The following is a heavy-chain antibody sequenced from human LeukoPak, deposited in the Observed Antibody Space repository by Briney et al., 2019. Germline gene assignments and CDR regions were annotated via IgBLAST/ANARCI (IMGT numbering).Heavy chain of an antibody. CDR2: IIPILGIA. J-gene: IGHJ6*02. D-gene: IGHD3-10*01. CDR1: GGAFSSYA. V-gene: IGHV1-69*04. Sequence: SVKVSCKASGGAFSSYAISWVRQAPGQGLEWMGRIIPILGIANYAQKFQGRVTITADKSTSTAYMELSSLRSEDTAVYYCAREAITMVRGVIIRYYYGMDVWGQGTTVTVSS. CDR3: AREAITMVRGVIIRYYYGMDV.